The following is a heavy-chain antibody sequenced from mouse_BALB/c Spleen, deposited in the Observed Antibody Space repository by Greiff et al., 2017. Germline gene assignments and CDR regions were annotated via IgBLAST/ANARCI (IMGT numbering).Heavy chain of an antibody. Sequence: VQLQQSGPQLVRPGASVKISCKASGYSFTSYWMHWVKQRPGQGLEWIGMIDPSDSETRLNQKFKDKATLTVDNSSSTAYMQLSSPTSEDSAVYYCARGHDYDAGAWFAYWGQGTLVTVSA. V-gene: IGHV1S127*01. CDR1: GYSFTSYW. CDR3: ARGHDYDAGAWFAY. CDR2: IDPSDSET. D-gene: IGHD2-4*01. J-gene: IGHJ3*01.